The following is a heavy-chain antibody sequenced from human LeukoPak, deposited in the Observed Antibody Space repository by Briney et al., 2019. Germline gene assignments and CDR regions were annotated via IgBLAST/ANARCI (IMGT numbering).Heavy chain of an antibody. CDR2: IYYSGST. D-gene: IGHD2-2*01. CDR3: GRERYCSSTSCTNWFDP. CDR1: GGSISSGDYY. Sequence: SETLSLTCTVSGGSISSGDYYCSWIRQPPGKGLDWIGYIYYSGSTYYNPSLKSRVTISVYTAKMQFPLKLSSVTAADTAVYYCGRERYCSSTSCTNWFDPWGQGTLVAVSS. V-gene: IGHV4-30-4*01. J-gene: IGHJ5*02.